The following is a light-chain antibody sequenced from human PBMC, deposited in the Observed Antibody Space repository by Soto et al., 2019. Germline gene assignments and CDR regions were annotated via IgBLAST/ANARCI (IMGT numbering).Light chain of an antibody. J-gene: IGLJ2*01. V-gene: IGLV2-14*01. CDR1: SSDIGTYKY. CDR3: SSYTSNAFVV. Sequence: QSALTQPASVSGSPGQSITISCTGTSSDIGTYKYVCWYQQHAGKAPKLIIYDVGDRPSGVSYRFSGSKSGNTASLTISGLQAEDEADYYCSSYTSNAFVVFGGGTKLTVL. CDR2: DVG.